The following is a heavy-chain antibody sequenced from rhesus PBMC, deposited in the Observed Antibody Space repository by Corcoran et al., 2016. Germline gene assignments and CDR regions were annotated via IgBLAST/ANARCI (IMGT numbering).Heavy chain of an antibody. CDR2: IYGSSGTT. V-gene: IGHV4-76*01. J-gene: IGHJ4*01. Sequence: QVQLQESGPGVVKPSATLSLTCAVSGGSISSGYDCTWIRQPPGKGLEWIGYIYGSSGTTKYNPSLKNGVTISKDASKNQFALKLSSVTAADTAVYYCARVRSYNSGYYTFDYWGQGVLVTVSS. D-gene: IGHD3-28*01. CDR1: GGSISSGYD. CDR3: ARVRSYNSGYYTFDY.